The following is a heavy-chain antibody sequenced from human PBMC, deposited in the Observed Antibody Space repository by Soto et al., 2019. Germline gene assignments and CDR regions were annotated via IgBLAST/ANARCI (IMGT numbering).Heavy chain of an antibody. Sequence: EVQLVESGGGLVKPGGSLRLSCAASGFTFSNAWMNWVRQAPGKGLEWVVRIKSKPDGGTTDYAAPVKGRFTISREDSKNTLYLQIDSLKTEDTAVYYCTTLGNWGQGTLVTVSS. CDR3: TTLGN. J-gene: IGHJ4*02. D-gene: IGHD3-16*01. CDR1: GFTFSNAW. V-gene: IGHV3-15*07. CDR2: IKSKPDGGTT.